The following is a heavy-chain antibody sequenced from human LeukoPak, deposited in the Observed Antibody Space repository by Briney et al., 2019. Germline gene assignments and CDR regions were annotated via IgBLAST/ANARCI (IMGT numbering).Heavy chain of an antibody. CDR2: IKEDGSDK. Sequence: GESLRLSCAASGFTFSNYWMTWVRQAPGKGLEWVANIKEDGSDKYYVDSVKDRFTMSRDNAKNTLYLQMNSLRAEDTAVYYCARARAAAGTVIQDWGQGILVTVSS. J-gene: IGHJ4*02. V-gene: IGHV3-7*02. CDR3: ARARAAAGTVIQD. D-gene: IGHD6-13*01. CDR1: GFTFSNYW.